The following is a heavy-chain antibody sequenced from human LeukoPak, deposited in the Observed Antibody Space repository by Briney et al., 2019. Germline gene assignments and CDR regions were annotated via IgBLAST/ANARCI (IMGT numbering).Heavy chain of an antibody. CDR3: AKRISISWSTIHGALDI. Sequence: GRSLRLSCAASGFNFHDYAMHWVRQAPGKGLEWVAGISWNSGNIYYADSVKGRFSVSRDNAKNSLYLQMDRLRARDTAVYYCAKRISISWSTIHGALDIWGQGTTVTVSS. D-gene: IGHD6-13*01. CDR1: GFNFHDYA. V-gene: IGHV3-9*01. J-gene: IGHJ6*02. CDR2: ISWNSGNI.